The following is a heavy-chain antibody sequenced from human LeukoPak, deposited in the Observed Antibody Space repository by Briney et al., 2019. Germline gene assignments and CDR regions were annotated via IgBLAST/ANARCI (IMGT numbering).Heavy chain of an antibody. D-gene: IGHD6-19*01. CDR1: GASITNDNW. Sequence: SGTLSLTCAVSGASITNDNWWSWVRQPPGRGLGGIGEIYHGGSTSYNPSVKSRVTISVDTSKSQFSLKLTPLTAADTAVYYCARAVALGGYFDHWGQGTLVTVSS. CDR3: ARAVALGGYFDH. CDR2: IYHGGST. J-gene: IGHJ4*02. V-gene: IGHV4-4*02.